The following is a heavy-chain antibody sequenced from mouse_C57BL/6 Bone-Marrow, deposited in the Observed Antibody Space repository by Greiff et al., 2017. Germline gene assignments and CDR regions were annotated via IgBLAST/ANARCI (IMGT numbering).Heavy chain of an antibody. J-gene: IGHJ4*01. Sequence: VQLQQSGAELVRPGTSVKVSCKASGYAFTNYLIEWVKQRPGQGLEWIGVINPGSGGTNYNEKFKGKATLTADKSSSTAYMQRSSLTSEDSAVYFCARCKIYYGYDGAMDDWGQGTSVTVSA. V-gene: IGHV1-54*01. CDR2: INPGSGGT. D-gene: IGHD2-2*01. CDR3: ARCKIYYGYDGAMDD. CDR1: GYAFTNYL.